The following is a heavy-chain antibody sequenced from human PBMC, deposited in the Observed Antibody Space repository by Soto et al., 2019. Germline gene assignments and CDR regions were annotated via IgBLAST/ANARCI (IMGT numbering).Heavy chain of an antibody. CDR3: ARDPHEFWTSYWFDP. CDR1: GYTFNTYG. J-gene: IGHJ5*02. V-gene: IGHV1-18*01. Sequence: VASVKVSCKTPGYTFNTYGINWVRQAPGQGLELMGWISAYDGKTTYAEKFQGRVTLTTDTSTSTAYMELRSLRSDDTAIYYCARDPHEFWTSYWFDPWGQGTPVTVSS. D-gene: IGHD3-3*01. CDR2: ISAYDGKT.